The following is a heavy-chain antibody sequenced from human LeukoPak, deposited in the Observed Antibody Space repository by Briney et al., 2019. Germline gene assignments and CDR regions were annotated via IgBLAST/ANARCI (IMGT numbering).Heavy chain of an antibody. V-gene: IGHV1-69*02. Sequence: SVKVSCKASGGTFSSYTISWVRQAPGQGLEWMGRIIPILGIANYAQKFQGRVTITADKSTSKAYMELSSLRSEDMAVYYCANSNVFGELLTHDYWGQGTLVTVSS. CDR2: IIPILGIA. CDR3: ANSNVFGELLTHDY. J-gene: IGHJ4*02. D-gene: IGHD3-10*02. CDR1: GGTFSSYT.